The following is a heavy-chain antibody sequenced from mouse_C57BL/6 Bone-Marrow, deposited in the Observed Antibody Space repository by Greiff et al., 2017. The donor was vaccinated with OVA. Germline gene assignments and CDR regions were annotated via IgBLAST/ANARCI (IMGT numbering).Heavy chain of an antibody. D-gene: IGHD1-1*01. V-gene: IGHV5-12*01. CDR3: ARGGTTVVAEDYFDY. CDR1: GFTFSDYY. CDR2: ISNGGGST. Sequence: EVKLVESGGGLVQPGGSLKLSCAASGFTFSDYYMYWVRQTPEKRLEWVAYISNGGGSTYYPDTVKGRFTISRDNAKNTLYLQMSRLKSEDTAMYYGARGGTTVVAEDYFDYWGQGTTLTVSS. J-gene: IGHJ2*01.